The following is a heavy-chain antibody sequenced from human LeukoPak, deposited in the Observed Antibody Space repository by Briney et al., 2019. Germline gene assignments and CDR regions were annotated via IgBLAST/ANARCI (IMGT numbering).Heavy chain of an antibody. Sequence: GGSLRLSCAASGFTFSYYWMNWVRQAPGKGLEWVASIKGDGSEKYYVDSVKGRFTISRDNAKNSLYLQINSLRAEDTAVFYCARGLSSPGLDHWGLGTLVTVSS. CDR3: ARGLSSPGLDH. V-gene: IGHV3-7*05. CDR1: GFTFSYYW. J-gene: IGHJ4*02. CDR2: IKGDGSEK. D-gene: IGHD6-6*01.